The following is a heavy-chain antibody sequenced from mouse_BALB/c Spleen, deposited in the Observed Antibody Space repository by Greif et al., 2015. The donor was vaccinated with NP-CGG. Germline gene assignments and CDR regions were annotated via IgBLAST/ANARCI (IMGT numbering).Heavy chain of an antibody. CDR2: INPSSGYT. CDR1: GYTFTSYT. J-gene: IGHJ2*01. CDR3: ATVVATVDY. Sequence: LVESAAELARPGASVKMSCKASGYTFTSYTMHWVKQRPGQGLEWIGYINPSSGYTEYNQKFKDKTTLTADKSSSTAYMQLSSLTSEDSAVYYCATVVATVDYWGQGTTLTVSS. D-gene: IGHD1-1*02. V-gene: IGHV1-4*02.